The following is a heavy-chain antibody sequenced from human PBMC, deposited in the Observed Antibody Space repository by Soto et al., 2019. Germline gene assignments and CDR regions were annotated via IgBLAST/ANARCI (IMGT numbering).Heavy chain of an antibody. D-gene: IGHD2-15*01. J-gene: IGHJ4*02. Sequence: PGGSLRLSCAASGFTFDDYTMRWVRQAPGKGLEWVSLISWDGGSTYYADSVKGRFTISRDNSKNSLYLQMNSLRTEDTALYYCAAGWELPAAIQYCSGGSCYDSDYWGQGTLVTVSS. CDR3: AAGWELPAAIQYCSGGSCYDSDY. CDR1: GFTFDDYT. CDR2: ISWDGGST. V-gene: IGHV3-43*01.